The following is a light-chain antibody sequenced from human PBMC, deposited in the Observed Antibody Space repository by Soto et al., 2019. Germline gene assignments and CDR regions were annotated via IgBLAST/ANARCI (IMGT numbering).Light chain of an antibody. CDR1: SSDVGGYNH. V-gene: IGLV2-11*01. CDR2: DVS. Sequence: QSALTHPRSVSGSPGQSVTISCTGTSSDVGGYNHVSWYQQHPGKAPKYMIYDVSKRPSGVPDRFSGSKSGNTASLTISGLQAEDESDYYCCSYAGSYTFVFGGGTKLTVL. J-gene: IGLJ2*01. CDR3: CSYAGSYTFV.